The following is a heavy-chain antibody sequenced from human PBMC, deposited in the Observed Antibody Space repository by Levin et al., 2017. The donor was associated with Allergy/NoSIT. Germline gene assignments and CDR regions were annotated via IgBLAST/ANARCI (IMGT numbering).Heavy chain of an antibody. V-gene: IGHV3-30-3*01. CDR3: ARDLYGIPVDP. Sequence: SCAASGFTFSSYAMHWVRQAPGKGLEWVAVISYDGSNKYYADSVKGRFTISRDNSKNTLYLQMNSLRAEDTAVYYCARDLYGIPVDPWGQGTLVTVSS. CDR1: GFTFSSYA. D-gene: IGHD2-8*01. J-gene: IGHJ5*02. CDR2: ISYDGSNK.